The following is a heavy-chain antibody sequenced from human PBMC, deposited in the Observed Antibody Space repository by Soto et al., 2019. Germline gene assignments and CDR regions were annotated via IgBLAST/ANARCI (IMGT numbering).Heavy chain of an antibody. Sequence: GESLKISCAASGFTFSDYAMSWVRQAPGKGLEWVSTISSRGGSIYYVDSVKGRFTISRDNAKNTVYLQMNSLRAEDTAVYYCAKARSKLAYCGSDCLSPFDYWVQGTLVTVSS. D-gene: IGHD2-21*01. J-gene: IGHJ4*02. V-gene: IGHV3-23*01. CDR2: ISSRGGSI. CDR3: AKARSKLAYCGSDCLSPFDY. CDR1: GFTFSDYA.